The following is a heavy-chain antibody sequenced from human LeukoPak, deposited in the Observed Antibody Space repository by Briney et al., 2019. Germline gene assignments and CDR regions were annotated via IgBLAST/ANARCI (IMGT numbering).Heavy chain of an antibody. Sequence: ASVKVSCKASGYTFTGYYMHWVRQAPGQGLEWMGWINPNSGGTNYAQKFQGRVTMTRDTSTSTVYMELSSLRSEDTAVYYCARERYISGWYSFDYWGQGTLVTVSS. CDR1: GYTFTGYY. D-gene: IGHD6-19*01. V-gene: IGHV1-2*02. CDR3: ARERYISGWYSFDY. J-gene: IGHJ4*02. CDR2: INPNSGGT.